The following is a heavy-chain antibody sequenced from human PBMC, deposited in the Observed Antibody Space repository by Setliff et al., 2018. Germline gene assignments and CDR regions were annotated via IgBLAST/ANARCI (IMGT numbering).Heavy chain of an antibody. V-gene: IGHV1-3*01. J-gene: IGHJ5*02. CDR3: ARDSYGDNLPYNWFAP. CDR1: GYTFTNYV. Sequence: ASVKVSCKASGYTFTNYVFHWVRQAPGQRLEWMGWINAVSGNTKYSQKFQGRVTITRDTSASTAYMELSSLRAEDTAVYYCARDSYGDNLPYNWFAPWGQGTLVTVSS. D-gene: IGHD4-17*01. CDR2: INAVSGNT.